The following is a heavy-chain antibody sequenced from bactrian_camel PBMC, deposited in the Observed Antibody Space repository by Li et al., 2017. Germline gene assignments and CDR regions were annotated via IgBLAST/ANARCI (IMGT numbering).Heavy chain of an antibody. V-gene: IGHV3S42*01. CDR2: MYDGGGPT. Sequence: VQLVESGGGSVKAGGSLTLSCKASEFTFCMGWFRQRPGRGREVVAAMYDGGGPTRYDDSVRGRFTISRDSAKNTVYLQMNSLKPEDTAMYYCAAAEAGRGTWPDDDGYWGQGTQVTVS. J-gene: IGHJ6*01. D-gene: IGHD3*01. CDR3: AAAEAGRGTWPDDDGY. CDR1: EFTFC.